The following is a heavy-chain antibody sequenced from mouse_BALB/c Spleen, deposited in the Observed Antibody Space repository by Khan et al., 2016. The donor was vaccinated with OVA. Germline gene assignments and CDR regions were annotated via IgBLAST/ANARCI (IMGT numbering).Heavy chain of an antibody. D-gene: IGHD3-3*01. Sequence: VQLQESGPELVKPGASVKMSCKASGYTFTDYVMNWVKQRTGQGLEWIGQIYPGSDSTYYNEKFKDKATLTADRSSSTAYMQLSSLTSEDSAVECCARAGWDRFAYRGQGTLVTVSA. V-gene: IGHV1-77*01. J-gene: IGHJ3*01. CDR3: ARAGWDRFAY. CDR2: IYPGSDST. CDR1: GYTFTDYV.